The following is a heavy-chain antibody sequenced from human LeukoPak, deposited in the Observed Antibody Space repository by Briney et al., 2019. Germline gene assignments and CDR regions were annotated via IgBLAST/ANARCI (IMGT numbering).Heavy chain of an antibody. CDR2: ISGSGGST. V-gene: IGHV3-23*01. Sequence: VSAISGSGGSTYYAASVKGRFTISRDNSKNTLYLQMNSLRAEDTAVYYCAKYHGRPYYFDYWGQGTLVTVSS. D-gene: IGHD1-14*01. CDR3: AKYHGRPYYFDY. J-gene: IGHJ4*02.